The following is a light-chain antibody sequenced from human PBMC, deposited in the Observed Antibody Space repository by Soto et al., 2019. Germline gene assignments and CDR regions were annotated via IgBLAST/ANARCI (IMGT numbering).Light chain of an antibody. J-gene: IGLJ3*02. CDR1: NSDVGSYNL. CDR3: CSYAGGRTV. Sequence: QSVLTQPASVSGSPGQSITISCTGTNSDVGSYNLVSWYQQHPGKAPKLMIYEGSKRPSGVSNRFSGSRSGNTPSLTISGRQAEDEADYYCCSYAGGRTVFGGGTKLTVL. V-gene: IGLV2-23*01. CDR2: EGS.